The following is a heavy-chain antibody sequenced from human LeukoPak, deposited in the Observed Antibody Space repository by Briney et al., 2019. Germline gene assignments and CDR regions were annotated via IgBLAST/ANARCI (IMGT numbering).Heavy chain of an antibody. V-gene: IGHV3-23*01. D-gene: IGHD5-24*01. CDR1: GFTFSSYA. CDR2: ISGSGSGGST. J-gene: IGHJ4*02. Sequence: PGGSLRLSCAASGFTFSSYAMSWVRQAPGKGLEWVSGISGSGSGGSTYYADSVKGRFTISRDNSKNTLYLQMNSLGAEDTAVYYCARRSRDGWYFDYWGQGTLVTVSS. CDR3: ARRSRDGWYFDY.